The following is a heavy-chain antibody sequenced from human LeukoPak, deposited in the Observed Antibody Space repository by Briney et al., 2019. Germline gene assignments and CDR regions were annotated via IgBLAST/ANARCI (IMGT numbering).Heavy chain of an antibody. D-gene: IGHD3-22*01. CDR1: GGSVNSYY. V-gene: IGHV4-4*07. J-gene: IGHJ3*02. CDR2: IYDEGST. CDR3: ARGISSRTTYYYDSSGSLHAFDI. Sequence: SETLSLTCTVSGGSVNSYYLSWIRQPAGKTLEWIGRIYDEGSTNYNPSLKSRVTMSVDTSKNQISLKLKSVTAADTAVYYCARGISSRTTYYYDSSGSLHAFDIWGQGTIVTVSS.